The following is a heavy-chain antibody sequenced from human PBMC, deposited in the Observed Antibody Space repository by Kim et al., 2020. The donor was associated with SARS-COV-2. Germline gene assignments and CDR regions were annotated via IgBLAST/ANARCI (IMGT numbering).Heavy chain of an antibody. CDR3: ARAADCSSTSCYRYYYYYMDV. CDR1: GGSISSGGYY. D-gene: IGHD2-2*01. Sequence: SETLSLTCTVSGGSISSGGYYWSWIRQHPGKGLEWIGYIYYSGSTYYNPSLKSRVTISVDTSKNQFSLKLSSVTAADTAVYYCARAADCSSTSCYRYYYYYMDVWRKGTTVTVSS. CDR2: IYYSGST. V-gene: IGHV4-31*03. J-gene: IGHJ6*03.